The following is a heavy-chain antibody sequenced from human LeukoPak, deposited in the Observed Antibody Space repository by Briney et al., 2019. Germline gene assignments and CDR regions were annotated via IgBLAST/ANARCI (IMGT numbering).Heavy chain of an antibody. J-gene: IGHJ4*02. CDR2: IYYSGST. Sequence: PSETLSLTCTVCGGSISSYYWSWIRQPPGKRLEWIGHIYYSGSTNYNPSLKSRVTISVDTSKNQFSLKLSSVTAADTAVYYCASRSSIWSGYQDTLYYFDSWGQGTLVTVSS. CDR1: GGSISSYY. CDR3: ASRSSIWSGYQDTLYYFDS. D-gene: IGHD3-3*01. V-gene: IGHV4-59*01.